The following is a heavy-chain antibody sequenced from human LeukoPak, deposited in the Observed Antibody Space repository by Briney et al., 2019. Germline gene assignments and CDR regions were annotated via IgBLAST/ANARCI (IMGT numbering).Heavy chain of an antibody. D-gene: IGHD4-23*01. CDR1: GFTFSDYN. J-gene: IGHJ4*02. Sequence: PGGSLRLSCAASGFTFSDYNMRWIRQAPGKGLEWVSSISRSGSTKYYADSVKGRFTISRDNAKNSLYLQMNSLGAEDTAVYYCARAVRWRKGSHFDYWGQGTLVTVSS. CDR2: ISRSGSTK. V-gene: IGHV3-11*04. CDR3: ARAVRWRKGSHFDY.